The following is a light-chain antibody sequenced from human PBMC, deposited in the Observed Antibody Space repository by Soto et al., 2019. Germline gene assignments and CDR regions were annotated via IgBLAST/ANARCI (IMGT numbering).Light chain of an antibody. CDR2: GAS. Sequence: TQSPSTLSVSPEERVALSCRASQSVSSRLAWYQQKPGQSPRLLIYGASTRATGIPARFSGSGSGTEFTLTISSLQSEDFGVYYCHQYNKLWTFGQGTKVDI. V-gene: IGKV3-15*01. J-gene: IGKJ1*01. CDR1: QSVSSR. CDR3: HQYNKLWT.